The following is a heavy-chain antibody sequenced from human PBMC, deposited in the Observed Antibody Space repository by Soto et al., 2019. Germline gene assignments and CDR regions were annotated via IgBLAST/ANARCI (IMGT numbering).Heavy chain of an antibody. CDR1: GYTFTSYA. V-gene: IGHV1-3*01. CDR3: ARVVGALGHWFDP. J-gene: IGHJ5*02. CDR2: INAGNANT. Sequence: ASVKVSCKASGYTFTSYAMHWVRQAPGQRLEWMGWINAGNANTKYSQKFQGRVTITRDTSASTAYMELSSLRSEDTAVYYCARVVGALGHWFDPWGQGTLGTVSS. D-gene: IGHD1-26*01.